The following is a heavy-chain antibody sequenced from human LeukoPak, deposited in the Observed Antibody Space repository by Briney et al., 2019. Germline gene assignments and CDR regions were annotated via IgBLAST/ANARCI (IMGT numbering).Heavy chain of an antibody. CDR1: GFSLRNSGMC. J-gene: IGHJ3*02. V-gene: IGHV2-70*11. D-gene: IGHD1-26*01. Sequence: SGPTLVNPTQTLTLTCTFSGFSLRNSGMCVSWVRQTPGKALEWLARIDWDDYKYYNTSLKTGLTISKDTSKNQVVLTMTNMDPVDTATYYCARGVGGGAPQRGAFDIWGQGTMVTVSS. CDR3: ARGVGGGAPQRGAFDI. CDR2: IDWDDYK.